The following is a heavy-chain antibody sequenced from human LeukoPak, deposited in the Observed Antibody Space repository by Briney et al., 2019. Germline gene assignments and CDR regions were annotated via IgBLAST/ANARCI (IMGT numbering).Heavy chain of an antibody. D-gene: IGHD2-15*01. CDR1: GGSISSYY. Sequence: SETLSLTCTVSGGSISSYYWSWIRQPAGKGLEWIGRIYTSGSTNYNPSLKSRVTMSVDTSKNQFSLKLSSVTAADTAVYYCARDFKDSGGEGVSNCSDPGGQEPLVTV. V-gene: IGHV4-4*07. J-gene: IGHJ5*02. CDR3: ARDFKDSGGEGVSNCSDP. CDR2: IYTSGST.